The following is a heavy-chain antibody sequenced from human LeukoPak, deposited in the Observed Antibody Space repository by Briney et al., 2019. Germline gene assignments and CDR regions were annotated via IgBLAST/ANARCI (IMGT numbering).Heavy chain of an antibody. Sequence: ASVKVSCKASGSTFSDYHINWVRQASGQGPEWMGWINTKSGDAKYNQAFQGRVTMTRDTSISTAYMELNRLRSDDTAMYYCARGEYSNGYPYRLDSWGQGTLVTVSS. CDR3: ARGEYSNGYPYRLDS. V-gene: IGHV1-2*02. D-gene: IGHD3-16*01. CDR1: GSTFSDYH. CDR2: INTKSGDA. J-gene: IGHJ4*02.